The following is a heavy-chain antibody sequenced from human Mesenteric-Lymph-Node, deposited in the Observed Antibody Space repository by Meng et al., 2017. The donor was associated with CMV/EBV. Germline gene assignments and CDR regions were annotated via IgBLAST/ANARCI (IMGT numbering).Heavy chain of an antibody. D-gene: IGHD1-26*01. V-gene: IGHV1-69*05. CDR1: GGTFSSYA. Sequence: SVKVSCKASGGTFSSYAISWVRQAPGQGLEWMGGIIPIFGVTSYAQNFQGRLKITTDESTTIVYMELSSLRSEDTAVYYCARREILPAPIYGMDVWGQGTTVTVSS. CDR3: ARREILPAPIYGMDV. J-gene: IGHJ6*02. CDR2: IIPIFGVT.